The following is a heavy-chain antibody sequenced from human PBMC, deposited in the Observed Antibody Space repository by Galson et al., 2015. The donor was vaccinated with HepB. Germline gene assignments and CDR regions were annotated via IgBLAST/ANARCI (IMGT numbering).Heavy chain of an antibody. V-gene: IGHV3-30*18. D-gene: IGHD2-2*01. Sequence: SLRLSCAASGFSFSTYGMHWVRQAPGKGLEWVAVISNDGSHKYYADSVRGRFTISRDNSKNTLYLQMNSLRAEDTALFSCAKDGGVPGCSSASCSFDYWGQGALVTVSS. CDR1: GFSFSTYG. CDR2: ISNDGSHK. CDR3: AKDGGVPGCSSASCSFDY. J-gene: IGHJ4*02.